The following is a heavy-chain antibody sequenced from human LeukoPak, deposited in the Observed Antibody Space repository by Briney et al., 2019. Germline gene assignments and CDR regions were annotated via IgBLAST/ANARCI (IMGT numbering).Heavy chain of an antibody. CDR3: ARTDPDELGMGYFDY. D-gene: IGHD7-27*01. CDR1: GFTFSSCG. CDR2: ITSRSSTI. J-gene: IGHJ4*02. V-gene: IGHV3-48*01. Sequence: GGSLRLSCAASGFTFSSCGMNWVRQAPGKGLEWVSYITSRSSTIYYADSVKGRFTLSRDNAKNSLYLQMNSLRAEDSAVYYCARTDPDELGMGYFDYWSQGTLVTVSS.